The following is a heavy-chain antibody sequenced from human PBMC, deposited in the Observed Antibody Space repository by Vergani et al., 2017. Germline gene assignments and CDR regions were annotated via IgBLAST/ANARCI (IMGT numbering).Heavy chain of an antibody. CDR3: ARGTHSIPGN. D-gene: IGHD2/OR15-2a*01. CDR2: ISNDATKE. J-gene: IGHJ1*01. V-gene: IGHV3-30*03. CDR1: GFTFRSYA. Sequence: QVELVESGGGVVQPGGSLRLSCAASGFTFRSYAMHWVRQAPGKGLEWVAVISNDATKEKYADSVKGRFTISRDNSKNTLYLQLSSLRAEDTAVYYCARGTHSIPGNWGQGSLVTVSS.